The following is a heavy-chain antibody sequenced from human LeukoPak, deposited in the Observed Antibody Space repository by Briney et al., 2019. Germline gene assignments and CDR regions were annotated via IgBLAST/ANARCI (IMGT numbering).Heavy chain of an antibody. Sequence: GASVKVSCKASGGTFSSYAISWVRQAPGQGLEWMGGIIPIFGTANYAQKFQGRVTITADKSTSTAYMELSSLRSEDTAVYYCARGRGSYILGAFDIWGQGNLVTVSS. CDR3: ARGRGSYILGAFDI. V-gene: IGHV1-69*06. D-gene: IGHD1-26*01. CDR1: GGTFSSYA. CDR2: IIPIFGTA. J-gene: IGHJ4*02.